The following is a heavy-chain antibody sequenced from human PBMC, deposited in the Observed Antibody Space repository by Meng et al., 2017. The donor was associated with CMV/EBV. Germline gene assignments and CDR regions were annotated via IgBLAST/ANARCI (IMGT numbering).Heavy chain of an antibody. CDR2: ISSSSSTI. CDR1: GFTFSSYS. J-gene: IGHJ6*02. V-gene: IGHV3-48*04. CDR3: AREDIVVVPAASYYGTDV. D-gene: IGHD2-2*01. Sequence: GESLKISCAASGFTFSSYSMNWVRQAPGKGLEWVSYISSSSSTIYYADSVKGRFTISRDNAKNSLYLQMNSLRAEDTAVYYCAREDIVVVPAASYYGTDVWGQGTTVTVSS.